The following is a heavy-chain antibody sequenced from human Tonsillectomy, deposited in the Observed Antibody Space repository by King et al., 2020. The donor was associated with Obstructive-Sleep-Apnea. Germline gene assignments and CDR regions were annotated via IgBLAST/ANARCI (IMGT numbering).Heavy chain of an antibody. Sequence: VQLVESGGGLVQPGGSLRLSCAASGFRFSNYAMSWVRQTPGKGLEWVSGITASGGGTFYADSVKGRFTISRDNSKKTLYVQMNSLRADDTAVYYCATTARGDFDYYGLDVWGQGTTVTVSS. CDR1: GFRFSNYA. CDR2: ITASGGGT. V-gene: IGHV3-23*04. J-gene: IGHJ6*02. CDR3: ATTARGDFDYYGLDV. D-gene: IGHD5-18*01.